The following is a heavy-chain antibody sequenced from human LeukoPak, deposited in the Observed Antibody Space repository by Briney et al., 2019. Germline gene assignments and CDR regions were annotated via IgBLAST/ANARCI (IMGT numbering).Heavy chain of an antibody. CDR3: ARVPSWKGYMDV. J-gene: IGHJ6*03. CDR1: GFTFTDSY. CDR2: ISGSGDDT. Sequence: PGGSLRLSCAASGFTFTDSYMTWVRQAPGKGLEWLSYISGSGDDTNYADSVRGRFTISRDNAKNSLYLQMNSLRVEDTAVYYCARVPSWKGYMDVWGKGTTVTVSS. V-gene: IGHV3-11*06. D-gene: IGHD1-1*01.